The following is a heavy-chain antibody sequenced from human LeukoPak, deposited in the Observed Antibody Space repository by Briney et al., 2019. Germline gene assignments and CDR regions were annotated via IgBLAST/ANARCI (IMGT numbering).Heavy chain of an antibody. D-gene: IGHD5-18*01. CDR2: IYNTGSI. V-gene: IGHV4-59*08. CDR3: AIQRRRPDTAMIFHAFDI. CDR1: GGSISGYY. J-gene: IGHJ3*02. Sequence: SETLSLTCTVSGGSISGYYWTWIRQPPGKGLEWIGYIYNTGSINYNPYLKSRVTISVDTSKNQFSLRQSSVTAADTAVYYCAIQRRRPDTAMIFHAFDIWGRAPMVTVYS.